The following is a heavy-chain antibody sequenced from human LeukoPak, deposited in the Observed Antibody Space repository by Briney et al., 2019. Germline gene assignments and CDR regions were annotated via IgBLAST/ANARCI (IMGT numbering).Heavy chain of an antibody. D-gene: IGHD3-10*01. CDR3: VRECYYGSGIGLGVDY. Sequence: SETLSLTCAVSGGSISSSNWWSWVRQPPGKGLEWIGEIYHSGSTNYNPSLKSRVTISVDKSKNQFSLKLSSVTAADTAVYYCVRECYYGSGIGLGVDYWGQGTLVTVSS. V-gene: IGHV4-4*02. CDR2: IYHSGST. CDR1: GGSISSSNW. J-gene: IGHJ4*02.